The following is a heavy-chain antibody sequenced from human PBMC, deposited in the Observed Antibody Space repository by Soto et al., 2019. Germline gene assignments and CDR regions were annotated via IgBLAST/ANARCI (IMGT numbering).Heavy chain of an antibody. CDR1: GGSISSSNW. CDR2: IYHSGST. CDR3: ERVAVAGVGYYGMDV. V-gene: IGHV4-4*02. J-gene: IGHJ6*02. Sequence: SETLSLTCAVSGGSISSSNWWSWVRQPPGKGLEWIGEIYHSGSTNYNPSLKSRVTISVDKSKNQFSLKLSSVTAADTAVYYCERVAVAGVGYYGMDVWGQGTTVTVSS. D-gene: IGHD6-19*01.